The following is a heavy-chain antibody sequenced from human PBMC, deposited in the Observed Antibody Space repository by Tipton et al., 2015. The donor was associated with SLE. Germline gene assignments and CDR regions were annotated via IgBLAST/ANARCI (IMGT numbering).Heavy chain of an antibody. J-gene: IGHJ4*02. CDR3: ARDLSGASRLGYFDS. Sequence: TLSLTCTVSGDSISSSTYYWAWIRQPPGKGPEWIGTIYYSGSTYYSASLKSRVTISVDRSNNQFSLKLSSVTAADTAVYYCARDLSGASRLGYFDSWGQGTLVTVSA. V-gene: IGHV4-39*07. CDR1: GDSISSSTYY. CDR2: IYYSGST.